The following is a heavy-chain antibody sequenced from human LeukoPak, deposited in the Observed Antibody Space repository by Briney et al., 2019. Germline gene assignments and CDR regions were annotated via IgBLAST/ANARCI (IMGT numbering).Heavy chain of an antibody. CDR1: GYTFPSYF. Sequence: ASVKVSCKASGYTFPSYFMHWVRQAPGQGLEWMGIINPTGGSTTYAXXXQGRVTMTRDTSTSTVYMELSSLRSDDTAVYYCARTAARRFDYWGQETLVTVSS. J-gene: IGHJ4*02. V-gene: IGHV1-46*01. D-gene: IGHD6-6*01. CDR3: ARTAARRFDY. CDR2: INPTGGST.